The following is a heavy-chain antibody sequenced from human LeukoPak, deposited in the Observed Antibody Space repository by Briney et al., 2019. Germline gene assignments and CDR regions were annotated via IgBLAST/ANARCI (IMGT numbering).Heavy chain of an antibody. Sequence: ASVKVSCKASGGTFSSYAISWVRQAPGQGLEWMGWINPNSGGTNYAQKFQGRVTMTRDTSISTAYMELSRLRSDDTAVYYCAREGKMVAATGYYGTDVWGQGTTVTVSS. V-gene: IGHV1-2*02. D-gene: IGHD2-15*01. J-gene: IGHJ6*02. CDR3: AREGKMVAATGYYGTDV. CDR2: INPNSGGT. CDR1: GGTFSSYA.